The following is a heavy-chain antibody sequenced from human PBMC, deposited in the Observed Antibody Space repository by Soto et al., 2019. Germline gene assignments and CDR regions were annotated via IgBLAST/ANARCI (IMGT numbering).Heavy chain of an antibody. CDR3: AKDASPGGMDV. CDR2: ISYDGSNK. Sequence: PXGSLLLPGSASGFTFSSYGMHWVRQAPGKGLEWVAVISYDGSNKYYADSVKGRFTISRDNSKNTLYLQMNSLRAEDTAVYYCAKDASPGGMDVWGQGTKVTVYS. J-gene: IGHJ6*02. V-gene: IGHV3-30*18. CDR1: GFTFSSYG.